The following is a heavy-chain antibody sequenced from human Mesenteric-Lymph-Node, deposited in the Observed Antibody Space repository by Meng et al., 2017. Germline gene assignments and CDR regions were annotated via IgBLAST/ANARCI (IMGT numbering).Heavy chain of an antibody. CDR2: IYHGVNI. CDR3: VRDTRRGGGWFDP. J-gene: IGHJ5*02. D-gene: IGHD3-10*01. CDR1: GDSIDNSKW. V-gene: IGHV4-4*02. Sequence: QLHLQGSGPGLVQPSGTLSLACAVSGDSIDNSKWWAWLRQSPGKGLEWIGYIYHGVNIYYTPSLRSRVTISVDKSRNQFSLKLTSVSAADTAVYYCVRDTRRGGGWFDPWGQGTLVTVSS.